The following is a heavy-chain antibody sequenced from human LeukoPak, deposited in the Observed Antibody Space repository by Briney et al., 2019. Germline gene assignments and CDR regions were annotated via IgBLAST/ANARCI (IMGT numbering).Heavy chain of an antibody. CDR3: AKDFGLGALDI. Sequence: GGSLRLSCAASGFTFSSYAMSWVRQAPGKGLEWVSAISGSGGSTYYADSVKGWFTNSRDNSKNTLYLQMNGLRAEDTAVYYCAKDFGLGALDIWGQGTMVTVSS. D-gene: IGHD3-10*01. V-gene: IGHV3-23*01. CDR2: ISGSGGST. CDR1: GFTFSSYA. J-gene: IGHJ3*02.